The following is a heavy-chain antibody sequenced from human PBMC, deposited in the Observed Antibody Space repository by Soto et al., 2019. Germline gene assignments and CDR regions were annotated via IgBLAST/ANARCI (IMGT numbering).Heavy chain of an antibody. J-gene: IGHJ4*02. Sequence: QVQLQESGPGLVKPSQTLSLTCTVSGGSISSGGYYWSWIRQHPGKGLEWIGYIYYSGSTYYNPSLNRRVTIAVDTSKNQFALKLSSVTAADTAVYYCARASTGTTFDYWGQGTLVTVSS. CDR1: GGSISSGGYY. CDR2: IYYSGST. D-gene: IGHD1-7*01. V-gene: IGHV4-31*03. CDR3: ARASTGTTFDY.